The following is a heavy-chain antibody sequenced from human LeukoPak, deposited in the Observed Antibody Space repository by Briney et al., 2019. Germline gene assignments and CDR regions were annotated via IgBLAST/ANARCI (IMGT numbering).Heavy chain of an antibody. Sequence: PGGSLRLSCAASGFTFEDFGMTWVRHVPGKGLEWVSGINWNGVKTHYADSVKGRFTISRDNAKNTLYPEMNSLRVDDTALYHCARDSGIWFGTRDAFDIWGQGTMVTVST. CDR2: INWNGVKT. CDR1: GFTFEDFG. CDR3: ARDSGIWFGTRDAFDI. J-gene: IGHJ3*02. D-gene: IGHD3-10*01. V-gene: IGHV3-20*01.